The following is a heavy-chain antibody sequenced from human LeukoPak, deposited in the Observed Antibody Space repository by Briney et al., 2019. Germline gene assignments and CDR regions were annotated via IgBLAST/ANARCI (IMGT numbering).Heavy chain of an antibody. J-gene: IGHJ4*02. CDR3: ARGIPTSHDS. CDR1: GFTFSSYW. V-gene: IGHV3-74*01. Sequence: RGSLRLSCAASGFTFSSYWMYWVRQTPETGLGWVSRINGNGGRTTYAHSVKGRFTISRDNAKNTLYLQMNSLRAEDTAVYYCARGIPTSHDSWGQGTLVTVSS. D-gene: IGHD2-21*01. CDR2: INGNGGRT.